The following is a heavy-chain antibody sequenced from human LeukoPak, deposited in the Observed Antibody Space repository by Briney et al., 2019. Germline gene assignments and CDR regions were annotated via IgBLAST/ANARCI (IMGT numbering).Heavy chain of an antibody. Sequence: PGESLKISCKGSGYSFTSYWIGWVRQMPGKGLEWMGIIYPGDSDTRYSPSFQGQVTISADKSISTAYLQWSSLKASDTAMYYCARVNSGSYWVGAFGIWGQGTMVTVSS. V-gene: IGHV5-51*03. D-gene: IGHD1-26*01. CDR2: IYPGDSDT. CDR1: GYSFTSYW. J-gene: IGHJ3*02. CDR3: ARVNSGSYWVGAFGI.